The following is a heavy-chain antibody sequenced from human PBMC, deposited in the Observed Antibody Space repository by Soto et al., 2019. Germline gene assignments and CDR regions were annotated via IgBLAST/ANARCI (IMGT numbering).Heavy chain of an antibody. V-gene: IGHV1-69*04. CDR2: IIPILGIA. J-gene: IGHJ3*02. Sequence: ASVKVSCEACGGRFSSYTISWVRQAPGQGLEWMGRIIPILGIANYAQKFQGRVTITADKSTSTAYMELSSLRSEDTAVYYCARDGSSSWYGAFDIWGQGTMVTVSS. CDR1: GGRFSSYT. CDR3: ARDGSSSWYGAFDI. D-gene: IGHD6-13*01.